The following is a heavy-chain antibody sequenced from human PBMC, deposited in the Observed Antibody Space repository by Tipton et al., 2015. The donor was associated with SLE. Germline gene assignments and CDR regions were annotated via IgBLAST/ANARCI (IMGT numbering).Heavy chain of an antibody. CDR1: GGSISSHY. Sequence: GLVKPSETLSLTCTVSGGSISSHYWSWIRQPPGKGLEWIGYIYYSGSTNYNPSLKSRVTISVDTSKNQFSLKLSSVTAADTAVYYCARGDYYDSSGYYYVGYYYYYMDVWGKGTTVTVSS. CDR3: ARGDYYDSSGYYYVGYYYYYMDV. V-gene: IGHV4-59*11. D-gene: IGHD3-22*01. J-gene: IGHJ6*03. CDR2: IYYSGST.